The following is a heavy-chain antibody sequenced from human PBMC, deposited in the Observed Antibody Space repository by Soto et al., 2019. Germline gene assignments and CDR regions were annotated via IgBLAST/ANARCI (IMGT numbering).Heavy chain of an antibody. CDR3: VRGSFGPEV. CDR2: IDNAGTDS. Sequence: EVQLVESGGGLVQPGGSLRLSCAASGFTLSGRSMHWVRQAPGKGLVWVSGIDNAGTDSTYADSVKGRFTSSRDNAKNMLYLQMNTLRVEDTAVYYCVRGSFGPEVWGKGTTVTVSS. CDR1: GFTLSGRS. D-gene: IGHD3-10*01. V-gene: IGHV3-74*01. J-gene: IGHJ6*04.